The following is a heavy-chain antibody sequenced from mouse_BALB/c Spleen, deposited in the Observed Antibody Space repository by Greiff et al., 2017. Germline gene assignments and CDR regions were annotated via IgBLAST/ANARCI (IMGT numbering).Heavy chain of an antibody. CDR2: IYPGGGYT. D-gene: IGHD1-1*01. J-gene: IGHJ3*01. Sequence: QVQLQQSGAELVRPGTSVKISCKASGYTFTNYWLGWVKQRPGHGLEWIGDIYPGGGYTNYNEKFKGKATLTADTSSSTAYMQLSSLTSEDSAVYFCARRGYGSSYDWFAYWGQGTLVTVSA. V-gene: IGHV1-63*02. CDR3: ARRGYGSSYDWFAY. CDR1: GYTFTNYW.